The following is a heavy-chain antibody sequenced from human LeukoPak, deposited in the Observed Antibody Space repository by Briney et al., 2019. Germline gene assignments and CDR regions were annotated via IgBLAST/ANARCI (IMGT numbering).Heavy chain of an antibody. D-gene: IGHD3-22*01. J-gene: IGHJ4*02. Sequence: PGGSLRLSCAASGFTFTSYSMSWVRPPPGKGLEWVSSISGSGGSTYYADSVKGRFTISRDNSKNTLYLQMNSLRAEDTAVYYCAKDPQYYYDSSGYSFDYWGQGTLVTVSS. CDR2: ISGSGGST. CDR1: GFTFTSYS. V-gene: IGHV3-23*01. CDR3: AKDPQYYYDSSGYSFDY.